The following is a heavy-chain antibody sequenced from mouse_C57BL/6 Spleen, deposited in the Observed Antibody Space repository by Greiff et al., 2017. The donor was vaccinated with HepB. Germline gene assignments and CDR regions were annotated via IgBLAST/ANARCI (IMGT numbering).Heavy chain of an antibody. J-gene: IGHJ1*03. CDR3: AKGLTVGRGYFDV. Sequence: QVQLQQSGPGLVQPSQSLSITCTVSGFSLTSYGVHWVRQSPGKGLEWLGVIWRGGSTDYNAAFMSRLSITKDNSKSQVFFKMNSLQADDTAIYYCAKGLTVGRGYFDVWGTGTTVTVSS. CDR1: GFSLTSYG. D-gene: IGHD3-1*01. V-gene: IGHV2-5*01. CDR2: IWRGGST.